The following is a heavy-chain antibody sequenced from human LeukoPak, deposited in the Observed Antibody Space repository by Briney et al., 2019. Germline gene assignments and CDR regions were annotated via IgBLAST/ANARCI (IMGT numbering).Heavy chain of an antibody. CDR3: ARAPISYYYGSGSPPPDV. CDR2: INWNGGST. CDR1: GCTFDDYG. J-gene: IGHJ6*02. V-gene: IGHV3-20*04. D-gene: IGHD3-10*01. Sequence: GGSLRLSCAVSGCTFDDYGMSWVRQAPGKGLEWVSGINWNGGSTGYADSVKGRFTISRDNAKNSLYLQMNSLRAEDTALYYCARAPISYYYGSGSPPPDVWGQGTTVTVSS.